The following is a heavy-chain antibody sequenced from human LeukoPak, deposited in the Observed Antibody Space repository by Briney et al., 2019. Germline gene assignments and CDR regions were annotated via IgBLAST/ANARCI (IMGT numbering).Heavy chain of an antibody. CDR3: ASSGDYEDYYFDY. Sequence: GGSLRLSCAASGFTFSSYAMSWVRQAPGKGLEWVSTIGGSGGSTYYADSVKGRFTISRDNSKNTLYLQMNSLRAEDTAVYYCASSGDYEDYYFDYWGQGTLVTVSS. D-gene: IGHD4-17*01. J-gene: IGHJ4*02. CDR2: IGGSGGST. CDR1: GFTFSSYA. V-gene: IGHV3-23*01.